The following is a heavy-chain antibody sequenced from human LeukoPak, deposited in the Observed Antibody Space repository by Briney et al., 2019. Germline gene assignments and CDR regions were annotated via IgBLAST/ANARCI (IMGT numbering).Heavy chain of an antibody. Sequence: GGSLRLSCAASGFTFSTYAMSWVRQAPGKGLEWVSAITTSGSSTYYSDSAKGRFTISRDNSKNTLYLQMNSLRAEDTAIYYCAKTGGSSWYMDYWGQGTLVTVSS. D-gene: IGHD6-13*01. V-gene: IGHV3-23*01. J-gene: IGHJ4*02. CDR1: GFTFSTYA. CDR3: AKTGGSSWYMDY. CDR2: ITTSGSST.